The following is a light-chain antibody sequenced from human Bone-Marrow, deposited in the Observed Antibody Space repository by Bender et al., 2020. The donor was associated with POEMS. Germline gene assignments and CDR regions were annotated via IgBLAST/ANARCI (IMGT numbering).Light chain of an antibody. CDR1: NSNIGAGYD. CDR2: GET. Sequence: QSVLTQPPSVSGAPGQRVTISCTGSNSNIGAGYDVHWYQQLPGTAPRLLIFGETNRPSEVPDRFSGSRSGTSASLAISGLQSEDEADYYCAVWDDSLNGWVFGGGTKLTVL. J-gene: IGLJ3*02. V-gene: IGLV1-40*01. CDR3: AVWDDSLNGWV.